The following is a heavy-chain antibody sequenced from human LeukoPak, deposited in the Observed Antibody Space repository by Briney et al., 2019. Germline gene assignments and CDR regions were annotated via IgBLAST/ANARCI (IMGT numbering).Heavy chain of an antibody. V-gene: IGHV4-59*01. CDR1: SGSISNDY. CDR3: ARDATIVATGGAFDI. J-gene: IGHJ3*02. Sequence: ASETLSLTCSVSSGSISNDYRNWIRQPPGKGLEWIGYIYYSGSTNYNPSLKSRVTLSVDTSKNQFSLKLSSVTAADTAVYYCARDATIVATGGAFDIWGQGTMVTVSS. CDR2: IYYSGST. D-gene: IGHD5-12*01.